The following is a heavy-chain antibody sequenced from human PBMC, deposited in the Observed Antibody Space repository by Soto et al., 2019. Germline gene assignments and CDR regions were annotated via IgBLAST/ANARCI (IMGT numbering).Heavy chain of an antibody. Sequence: QVQLVQSGAEEKKPGASVKVSFKASGYTFTSYAMHWVRQAPGQRLEWIGWINAGNGNTKYSQKFQGRVTITRDTSASTAYLELSSLRSEDTAVYYCARGESVVGDYWGQGTLVTVSS. V-gene: IGHV1-3*05. CDR1: GYTFTSYA. D-gene: IGHD2-15*01. CDR3: ARGESVVGDY. J-gene: IGHJ4*02. CDR2: INAGNGNT.